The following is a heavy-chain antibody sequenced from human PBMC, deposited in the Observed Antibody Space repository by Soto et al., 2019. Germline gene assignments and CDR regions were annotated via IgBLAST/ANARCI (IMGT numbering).Heavy chain of an antibody. CDR2: ISSSGSTI. CDR1: GFTFSDYY. CDR3: ERETVYIPMVTYHYYYGMDV. Sequence: QVQLVESGGGLVKPGGSLRLSCAASGFTFSDYYMSWIRQAPGKGLEWVSYISSSGSTIYYADSVKGRFTISRDNAKNARYLQMKRLRAEDTAVYYCERETVYIPMVTYHYYYGMDVWGQGTTVTVSS. J-gene: IGHJ6*02. V-gene: IGHV3-11*01. D-gene: IGHD5-18*01.